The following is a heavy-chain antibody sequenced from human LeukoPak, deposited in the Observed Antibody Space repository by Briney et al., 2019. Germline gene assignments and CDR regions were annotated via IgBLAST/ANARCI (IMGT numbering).Heavy chain of an antibody. D-gene: IGHD2-21*02. CDR2: IYYSGST. J-gene: IGHJ6*02. V-gene: IGHV4-59*01. Sequence: TSETLSLTCAVYGGSFSGYYWSWVRQPPGKGLEWIGYIYYSGSTNYNPSLKSRVTISVDTSKNQFSLKLSSVTAADTAVYYCARVYCGGDCYPYYYYYYGMDVWGQGTTVTVSS. CDR1: GGSFSGYY. CDR3: ARVYCGGDCYPYYYYYYGMDV.